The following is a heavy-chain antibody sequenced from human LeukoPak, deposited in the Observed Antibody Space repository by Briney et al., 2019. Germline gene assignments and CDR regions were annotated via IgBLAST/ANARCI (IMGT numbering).Heavy chain of an antibody. V-gene: IGHV1-2*02. Sequence: ASVKVSCKASGYTFTGYYMHWVRQAPGQGLEWMGWINPNSGGTNYAQKFQGRVTMTRDTSISTVYMELSSLRSEDTAVYYCARDGVGSGNHPFDYWGQGTLVTVSS. J-gene: IGHJ4*02. CDR2: INPNSGGT. CDR3: ARDGVGSGNHPFDY. CDR1: GYTFTGYY. D-gene: IGHD3-3*01.